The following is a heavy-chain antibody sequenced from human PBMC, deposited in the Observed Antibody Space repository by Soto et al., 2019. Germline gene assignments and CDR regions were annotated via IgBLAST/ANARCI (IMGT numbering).Heavy chain of an antibody. CDR2: IIPIFGTA. CDR3: ARESPYYGGNALYYYGMDV. J-gene: IGHJ6*02. Sequence: ASVKVSCKASGGTFSRYAISWVRQAPGQGLGWMGGIIPIFGTANHAQKFQGRVTITADESTSTAYMELSSLRSEDTAVYYCARESPYYGGNALYYYGMDVWGQGTTVTVSS. CDR1: GGTFSRYA. D-gene: IGHD4-17*01. V-gene: IGHV1-69*13.